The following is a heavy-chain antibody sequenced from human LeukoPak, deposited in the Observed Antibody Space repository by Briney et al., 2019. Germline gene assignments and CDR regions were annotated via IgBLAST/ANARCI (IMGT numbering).Heavy chain of an antibody. CDR1: GDSISSYY. CDR2: INYSGNT. CDR3: AREGRQDYVYFDC. V-gene: IGHV4-59*01. J-gene: IGHJ4*02. Sequence: SETLSLTCTVSGDSISSYYWSWIRQPPGKGLEWMGYINYSGNTNYNPSLKSRVTISVDTSKYQFSLRLTSVTAADTAVYYCAREGRQDYVYFDCWGQGTLVTVSS. D-gene: IGHD4-17*01.